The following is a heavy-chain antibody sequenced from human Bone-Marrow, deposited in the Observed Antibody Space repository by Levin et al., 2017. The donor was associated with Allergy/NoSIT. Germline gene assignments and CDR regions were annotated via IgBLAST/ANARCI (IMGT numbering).Heavy chain of an antibody. CDR3: AKDVTTFGGAKAGYYALDA. J-gene: IGHJ6*02. V-gene: IGHV3-30*18. CDR1: GFGFSSYG. D-gene: IGHD3-16*01. CDR2: ISYDGGHK. Sequence: GSLRLSCEASGFGFSSYGMHWVRQAPGKGLQWVAVISYDGGHKSFTDSVKGRFSMSRDNSRNTVYLEMNTLRSEDTAVYYCAKDVTTFGGAKAGYYALDAWGQGTTVTVSS.